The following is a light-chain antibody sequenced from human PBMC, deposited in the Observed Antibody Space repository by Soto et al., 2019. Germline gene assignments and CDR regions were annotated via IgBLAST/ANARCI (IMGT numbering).Light chain of an antibody. V-gene: IGKV1-5*03. CDR1: QSISSW. J-gene: IGKJ4*01. CDR2: KAS. CDR3: QQYESYPMT. Sequence: DSQMTQYPSTLSASIGDRVTITCRAGQSISSWLAWYQQKPGKAPKLLISKASTLQSGVPPRFSGSGSGTEFALTISSLQPVDFATYYCQQYESYPMTFGGGTKV.